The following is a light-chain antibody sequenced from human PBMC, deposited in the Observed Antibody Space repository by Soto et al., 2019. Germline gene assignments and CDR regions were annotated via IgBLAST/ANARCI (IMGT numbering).Light chain of an antibody. CDR1: QNIINL. Sequence: DIQMTQTPSSLSAFVGDRVTITCRASQNIINLLNWYQHKPGTAPRVLISVTSRLQSGVPSRFSGSRSGTDFTLTIDSLQREDFATYYCQQSYTTPLTFGGGTKVEI. CDR2: VTS. J-gene: IGKJ4*01. V-gene: IGKV1-39*01. CDR3: QQSYTTPLT.